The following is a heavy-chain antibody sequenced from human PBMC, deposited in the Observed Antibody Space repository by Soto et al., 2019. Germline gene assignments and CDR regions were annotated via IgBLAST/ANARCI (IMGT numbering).Heavy chain of an antibody. V-gene: IGHV4-38-2*01. CDR2: TYHSGST. J-gene: IGHJ4*02. CDR1: GFSISSDYY. CDR3: ARGVLGATTYFDY. D-gene: IGHD3-10*01. Sequence: SETLSLTCAVSGFSISSDYYWGWIRQPPGKGLEWIASTYHSGSTYYNPSLKSRVTISLDTSKNQFSLKLSSVTAADTAVYHCARGVLGATTYFDYWGQGTLVTVS.